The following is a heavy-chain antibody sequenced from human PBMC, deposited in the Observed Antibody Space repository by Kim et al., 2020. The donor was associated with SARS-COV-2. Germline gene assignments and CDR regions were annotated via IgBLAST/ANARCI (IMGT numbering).Heavy chain of an antibody. J-gene: IGHJ6*02. V-gene: IGHV4-34*01. D-gene: IGHD6-13*01. Sequence: LKSRDTISVDTSKNQFSLKLSSVTAADTAVYYCARRVAAAGDLYYYGMDVWGQGTTVTVSS. CDR3: ARRVAAAGDLYYYGMDV.